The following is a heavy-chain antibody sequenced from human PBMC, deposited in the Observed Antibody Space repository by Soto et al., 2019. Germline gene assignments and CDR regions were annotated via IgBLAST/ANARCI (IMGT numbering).Heavy chain of an antibody. CDR2: IIPIFGTA. Sequence: SVKVSCKASGGTFSSYAISWVRQAPGQGLEWMGGIIPIFGTANYAQKFQGRVTITADESTSTAYMELSSLRSEDTAVYYCARDGRRDGYNTFDYWGQGTLVTVSS. CDR1: GGTFSSYA. V-gene: IGHV1-69*13. CDR3: ARDGRRDGYNTFDY. J-gene: IGHJ4*02. D-gene: IGHD5-12*01.